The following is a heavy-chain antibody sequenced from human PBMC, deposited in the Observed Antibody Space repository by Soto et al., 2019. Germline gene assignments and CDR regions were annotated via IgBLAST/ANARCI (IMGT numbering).Heavy chain of an antibody. D-gene: IGHD3-10*01. CDR1: GGSFSGYY. Sequence: SETLSLTCAVYGGSFSGYYLSWIRQPPGKGLEWIGEINHSGSTNYNPSLKSRVTISVDTSKNQFSLKLSSVTAADTAVYYCASSRSITMVRGSRWRGWFDPWGQGTLVTVSS. V-gene: IGHV4-34*01. CDR3: ASSRSITMVRGSRWRGWFDP. J-gene: IGHJ5*02. CDR2: INHSGST.